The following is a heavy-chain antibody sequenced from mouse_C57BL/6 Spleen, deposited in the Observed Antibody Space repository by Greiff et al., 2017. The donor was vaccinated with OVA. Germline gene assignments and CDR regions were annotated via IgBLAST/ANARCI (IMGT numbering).Heavy chain of an antibody. CDR2: IWSGGST. J-gene: IGHJ4*01. CDR3: ASSYYYAMDY. CDR1: GFSLTSYG. V-gene: IGHV2-2*01. Sequence: VQLQQSGPGLVQPSQSLSITCTVSGFSLTSYGVHWVRPSPGKGLEWLGVIWSGGSTDYNAAFISRLSISKDNSKSQVFFKMNSLQADDTAIYYCASSYYYAMDYWGQGTSVTVSA.